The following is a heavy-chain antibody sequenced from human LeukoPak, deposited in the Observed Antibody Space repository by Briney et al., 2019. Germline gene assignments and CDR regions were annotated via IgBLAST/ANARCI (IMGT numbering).Heavy chain of an antibody. J-gene: IGHJ4*02. Sequence: SVKVSCKASGGTFSSYAISWVRQAPGQGLEWMGGIIPIFGTANYAQKFQGRVTITADESTSTAYMELSSLRSEDTAVYYCAGDYYDVGGFTYWGQGTLVTVSS. CDR1: GGTFSSYA. CDR2: IIPIFGTA. D-gene: IGHD3-22*01. CDR3: AGDYYDVGGFTY. V-gene: IGHV1-69*13.